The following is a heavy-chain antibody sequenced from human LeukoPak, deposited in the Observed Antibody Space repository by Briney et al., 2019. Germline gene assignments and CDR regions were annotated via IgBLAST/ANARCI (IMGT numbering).Heavy chain of an antibody. CDR1: GGSISNHY. CDR2: IYYSGST. CDR3: AKHLTNAYYDMTSFDP. V-gene: IGHV4-59*11. Sequence: PSETLSLTCTVSGGSISNHYWSWIRQTPGKGPEWIGYIYYSGSTNYNPSVKSRVTISVDTSKNEFSLRLSSVTAADTAVYYCAKHLTNAYYDMTSFDPWGQGTLVTVSS. J-gene: IGHJ5*02. D-gene: IGHD3-16*01.